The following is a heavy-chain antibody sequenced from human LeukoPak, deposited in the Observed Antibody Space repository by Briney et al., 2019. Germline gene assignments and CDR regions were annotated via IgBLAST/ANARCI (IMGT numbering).Heavy chain of an antibody. J-gene: IGHJ4*02. CDR1: GGSISSGDYY. D-gene: IGHD3-3*01. Sequence: EPSQTLSLTCTVSGGSISSGDYYWSWIRQPPGKGLEWIGYIYYSGSTYYNPSLKSRVTISVDTSKNQFSLKLSSVTAADTAVYYCARGNVLRFLEWLAYFDYWGQGTLVTVS. CDR3: ARGNVLRFLEWLAYFDY. CDR2: IYYSGST. V-gene: IGHV4-30-4*08.